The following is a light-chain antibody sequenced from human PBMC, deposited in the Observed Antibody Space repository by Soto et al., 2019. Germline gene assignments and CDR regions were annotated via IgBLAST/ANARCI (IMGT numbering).Light chain of an antibody. CDR3: QQYNKWPAEIT. CDR1: QGVRTK. CDR2: GAS. Sequence: ETVMTQSPATLSVSPGERATLSCRASQGVRTKLAWYQQKPGQAPRLLIYGASSRATGIPARFSGSGSGTEFTLTISSLQSEDSGVYYCQQYNKWPAEITFGQGTRLEIK. V-gene: IGKV3D-15*01. J-gene: IGKJ5*01.